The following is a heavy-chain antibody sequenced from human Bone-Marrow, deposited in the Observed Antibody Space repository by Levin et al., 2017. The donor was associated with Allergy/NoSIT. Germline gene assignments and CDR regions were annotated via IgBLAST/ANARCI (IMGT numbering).Heavy chain of an antibody. V-gene: IGHV3-33*01. Sequence: GGSLRLSCAASGFTFSSYGMHWVRQAPGKGLEWVAVIWYDGSNKYYADSVKGRFTISRDNSKNTLYLQMNSLRAEDTAVYYCARGPGYCSSTSCQKRYYYYYGMDVWGQGTTVTVSS. J-gene: IGHJ6*02. D-gene: IGHD2-2*01. CDR3: ARGPGYCSSTSCQKRYYYYYGMDV. CDR1: GFTFSSYG. CDR2: IWYDGSNK.